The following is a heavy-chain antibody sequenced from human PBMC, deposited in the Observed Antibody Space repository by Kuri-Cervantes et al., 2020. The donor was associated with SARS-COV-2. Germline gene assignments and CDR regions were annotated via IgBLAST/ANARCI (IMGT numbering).Heavy chain of an antibody. CDR1: GFTFSSYA. CDR3: ARDTIAAAGTGWIDY. J-gene: IGHJ4*02. Sequence: GESLKISCAASGFTFSSYAMHWVRQAPGKGLEWVAVISYDGSNKYYADSVKGRFTISRDNSKNTLYLQMNSLRAEDTAVYYCARDTIAAAGTGWIDYWGQGTLVTVSS. CDR2: ISYDGSNK. V-gene: IGHV3-30-3*01. D-gene: IGHD6-13*01.